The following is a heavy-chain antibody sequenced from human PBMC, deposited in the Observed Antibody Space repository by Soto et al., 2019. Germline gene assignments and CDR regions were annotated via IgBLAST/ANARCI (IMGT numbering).Heavy chain of an antibody. CDR3: ARASGIAGAGRIDY. V-gene: IGHV4-30-4*01. D-gene: IGHD6-13*01. J-gene: IGHJ4*01. CDR1: GVSLSSGDYY. CDR2: TYYTGST. Sequence: QVQLQESGPGLLKPSQTLSLTCAVSGVSLSSGDYYWSWIRQPPGKGLEWMGYTYYTGSTFYNPSLNSRLTSSADTSQNQLSRKLTSVTAADTAVYYCARASGIAGAGRIDYWGHGTLVTVSS.